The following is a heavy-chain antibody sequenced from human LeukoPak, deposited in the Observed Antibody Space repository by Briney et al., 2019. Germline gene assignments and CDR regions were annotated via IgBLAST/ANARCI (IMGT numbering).Heavy chain of an antibody. CDR1: GFTFSSYG. J-gene: IGHJ6*02. D-gene: IGHD3-16*01. CDR2: IWYDGSNK. Sequence: GRSLRLSCAASGFTFSSYGMHWVRQAPGKGLEWVAVIWYDGSNKYYAGSVKGRFTISRDNSKNTLYLQMNSLRAEDTAVYYCARDGVALYYYYGMDVWGQGTTVTVSS. CDR3: ARDGVALYYYYGMDV. V-gene: IGHV3-33*01.